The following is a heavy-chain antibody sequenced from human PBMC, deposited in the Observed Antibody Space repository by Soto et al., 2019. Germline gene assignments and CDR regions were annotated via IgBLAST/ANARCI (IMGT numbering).Heavy chain of an antibody. CDR2: ISYDGSNK. D-gene: IGHD3-22*01. V-gene: IGHV3-30-3*01. Sequence: PGGSLRLSCAASGFTFSSYAMHWVRQAPGKGLEWVAVISYDGSNKYYADSVKGRFTISRDNSKNTLYLQMNSLRAEDTAVYYCARDWAVNYYDSSGQISKLDAFDIWGQGTMVTVSS. CDR1: GFTFSSYA. J-gene: IGHJ3*02. CDR3: ARDWAVNYYDSSGQISKLDAFDI.